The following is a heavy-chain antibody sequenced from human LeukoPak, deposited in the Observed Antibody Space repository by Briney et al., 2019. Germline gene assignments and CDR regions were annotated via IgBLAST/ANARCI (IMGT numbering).Heavy chain of an antibody. J-gene: IGHJ6*03. CDR1: AFTFTNYA. Sequence: GGSLRLSCAASAFTFTNYAMSWVRQAPGKGLDWVSRITGGGPYTYYAPAVRGRLTISRDNSKNTLYLQMSSLRAEDTAVYYCAKGPLSSSNYYMDVWGKGTTVTVSS. CDR2: ITGGGPYT. V-gene: IGHV3-23*01. D-gene: IGHD3-10*01. CDR3: AKGPLSSSNYYMDV.